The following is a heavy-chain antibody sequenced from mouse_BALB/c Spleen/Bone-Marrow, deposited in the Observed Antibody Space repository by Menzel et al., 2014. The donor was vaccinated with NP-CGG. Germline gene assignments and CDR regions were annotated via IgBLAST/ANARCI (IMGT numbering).Heavy chain of an antibody. J-gene: IGHJ4*01. V-gene: IGHV1-11*01. D-gene: IGHD1-1*01. CDR1: GYTFTDHI. Sequence: QVQLQQPGAELASPGASVTLSCKASGYTFTDHIMNWVKKRPGQGLEWIGRIYPVSGETNYNQKFMGKATFSVDRSSSTVFMVLNSLTSEDPAVYYCGRGNHGSSYAMDYWGQGTPGTISS. CDR3: GRGNHGSSYAMDY. CDR2: IYPVSGET.